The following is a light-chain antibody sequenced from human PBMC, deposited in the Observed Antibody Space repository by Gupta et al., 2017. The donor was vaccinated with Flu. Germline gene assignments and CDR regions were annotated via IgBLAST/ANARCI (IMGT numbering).Light chain of an antibody. CDR2: NNN. CDR1: SSNTGTKT. J-gene: IGLJ3*02. V-gene: IGLV1-44*01. Sequence: RVTISCSGSSSNTGTKTVAWYQQIPGSDPKLLILNNNRRPSGVPARCSGSKSGTSAAPATGGLQSEDEADDYCAEWDDSLNGPVFGGGTKLTVL. CDR3: AEWDDSLNGPV.